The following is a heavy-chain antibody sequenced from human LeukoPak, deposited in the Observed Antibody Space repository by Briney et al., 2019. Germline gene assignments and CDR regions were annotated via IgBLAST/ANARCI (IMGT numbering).Heavy chain of an antibody. CDR1: GGSISSGGYS. Sequence: SETLSLTCAASGGSISSGGYSWSWIRQPPGKGLEWIGYIYHSGSTYYNPSLKSRVTISVDRSKNQFSLKLSSVTAADTAVYYCARARPDAYCGGDCYSGAFDIWGQGTMVTVSS. D-gene: IGHD2-21*02. CDR3: ARARPDAYCGGDCYSGAFDI. J-gene: IGHJ3*02. CDR2: IYHSGST. V-gene: IGHV4-30-2*01.